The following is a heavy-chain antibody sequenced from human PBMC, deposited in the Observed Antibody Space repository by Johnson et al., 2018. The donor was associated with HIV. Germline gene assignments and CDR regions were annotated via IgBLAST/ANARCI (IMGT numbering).Heavy chain of an antibody. D-gene: IGHD4-23*01. J-gene: IGHJ3*02. CDR3: ARDVSVGFEAAFDI. CDR2: ISSSGGTI. V-gene: IGHV3-11*04. CDR1: GFTFSDYY. Sequence: QVQLVESGGGLVKLGGSLRLSCAASGFTFSDYYMTWIRQAPGKVLEWVSYISSSGGTIYYADSVKGRFTISRDNAKNSLYLQMNSLRAEDTAVYYCARDVSVGFEAAFDIWGQGTMVTVSS.